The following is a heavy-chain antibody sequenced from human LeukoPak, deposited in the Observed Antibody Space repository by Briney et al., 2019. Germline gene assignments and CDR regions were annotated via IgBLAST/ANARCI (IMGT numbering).Heavy chain of an antibody. CDR1: GFTFRTYW. Sequence: GGSLSLSCAVSGFTFRTYWMHWVRQVPGEGLVWVSRIYEDGSITNYADSVKGRFSISRDNAENTLYLQMNSLRAEDTAVYYCGRDLGGRSGYWGLGTLVTVSS. CDR2: IYEDGSIT. D-gene: IGHD1-26*01. J-gene: IGHJ4*02. V-gene: IGHV3-74*01. CDR3: GRDLGGRSGY.